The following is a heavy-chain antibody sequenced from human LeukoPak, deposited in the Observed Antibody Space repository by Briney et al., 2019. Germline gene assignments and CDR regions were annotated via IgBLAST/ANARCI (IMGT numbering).Heavy chain of an antibody. CDR2: IKYDGSEE. V-gene: IGHV3-7*05. CDR3: ARGKGWFDP. Sequence: LSGGSLRLSCEASGFSFNTYWMAWFRQAPGKGLEWVAKIKYDGSEEYYVDSVKGRFTISRDNAKNSLYLQMNSLRVEDTAVYYCARGKGWFDPWGQGTLVTVSS. CDR1: GFSFNTYW. J-gene: IGHJ5*02.